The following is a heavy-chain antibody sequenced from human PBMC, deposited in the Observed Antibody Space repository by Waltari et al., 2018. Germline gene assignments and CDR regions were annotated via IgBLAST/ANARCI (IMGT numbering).Heavy chain of an antibody. J-gene: IGHJ5*02. CDR3: VRVGSTSTWFGRLDRLDP. D-gene: IGHD3-10*01. CDR1: VGSLTGSF. V-gene: IGHV4-34*01. CDR2: INHSGST. Sequence: QVQLLQWGAGLLKPSETLSLTCAVYVGSLTGSFCPLIRQPPGKGLEWIGEINHSGSTNYKSSLKSRVTISVDTSKSQFSLKLTSVTAADTAVYYCVRVGSTSTWFGRLDRLDPWGQGTLVTVHS.